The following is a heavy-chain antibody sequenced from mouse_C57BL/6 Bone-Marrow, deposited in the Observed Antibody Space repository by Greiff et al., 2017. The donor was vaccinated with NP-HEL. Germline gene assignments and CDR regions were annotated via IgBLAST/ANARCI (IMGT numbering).Heavy chain of an antibody. Sequence: EVKVVESGGGLVKPGGSLKLSCAASGFTFSSYAMSWVRQTPEKRLEWVATISDGGSYTYYPDNVKGRFTISRDNAKNNLYLQMSHLKSEDTAMYYCARDYYSNYPFAYWGKGTLVTVSA. J-gene: IGHJ3*01. CDR1: GFTFSSYA. CDR2: ISDGGSYT. CDR3: ARDYYSNYPFAY. V-gene: IGHV5-4*01. D-gene: IGHD2-5*01.